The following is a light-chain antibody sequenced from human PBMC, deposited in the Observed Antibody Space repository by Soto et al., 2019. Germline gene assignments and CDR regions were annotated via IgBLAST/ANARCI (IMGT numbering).Light chain of an antibody. V-gene: IGLV2-14*01. CDR3: SSYTSSSTYV. CDR1: SSDVGGYNY. Sequence: QSALTQPASVSGSPGQSITISCTGTSSDVGGYNYVSWYQQHPGKAPQLMIYDVSNRPSGVSNRFSGSKSGNTASLTISGLQAEDEADYYCSSYTSSSTYVFGTVTKLTVL. CDR2: DVS. J-gene: IGLJ1*01.